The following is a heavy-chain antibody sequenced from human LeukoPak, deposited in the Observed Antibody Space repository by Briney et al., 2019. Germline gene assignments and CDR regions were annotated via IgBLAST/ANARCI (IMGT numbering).Heavy chain of an antibody. CDR2: ISAYNGNT. CDR1: GYTFTGYY. J-gene: IGHJ5*02. Sequence: ASVKVSCKASGYTFTGYYMHWVRQAPGQGLEWMGWISAYNGNTNYAQKLQGRVTMTTDTSTSTAYMELRSLRSDDTAVYYCAAYSSGWYGWFDPWGQGTLVTVSS. V-gene: IGHV1-18*04. D-gene: IGHD6-19*01. CDR3: AAYSSGWYGWFDP.